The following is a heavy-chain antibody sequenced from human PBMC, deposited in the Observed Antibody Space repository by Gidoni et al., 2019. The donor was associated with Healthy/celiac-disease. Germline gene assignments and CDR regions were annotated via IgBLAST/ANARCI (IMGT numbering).Heavy chain of an antibody. CDR1: GYTFTSYA. Sequence: QVQLVQSGAEVKKPGAPVKVSCKASGYTFTSYALHWVRQAPGQRLEWMGWINAGNGNTKDSQKFQGRVTITRDTSASTAYMELSSLRSEDTAVYYCARVLGPTPLHAFDIWGQGTMVTVSS. V-gene: IGHV1-3*01. CDR3: ARVLGPTPLHAFDI. CDR2: INAGNGNT. J-gene: IGHJ3*02.